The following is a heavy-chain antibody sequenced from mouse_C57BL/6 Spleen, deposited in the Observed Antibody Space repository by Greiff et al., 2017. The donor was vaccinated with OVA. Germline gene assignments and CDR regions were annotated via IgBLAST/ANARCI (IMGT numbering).Heavy chain of an antibody. CDR3: ATMNDGYYIFAY. V-gene: IGHV1-26*01. D-gene: IGHD2-3*01. CDR2: INPNSGGT. J-gene: IGHJ3*01. CDR1: GYTFTDYY. Sequence: VQLQQSGPELVKPGASVKISCKASGYTFTDYYMNWVKQSHGKSLEWIGDINPNSGGTSYNQKFKGKATLTVDKSSSTAYMELRSLTSEDSAVYYCATMNDGYYIFAYWGQGTLVTVSA.